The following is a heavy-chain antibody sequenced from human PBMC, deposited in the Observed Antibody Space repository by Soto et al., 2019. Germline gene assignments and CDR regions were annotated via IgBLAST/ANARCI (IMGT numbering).Heavy chain of an antibody. V-gene: IGHV3-7*01. J-gene: IGHJ3*02. CDR1: GFTFSRYW. CDR3: ARGDTPMITGMDSCDI. Sequence: GGSLRLSCAASGFTFSRYWMNWVRQAPGKGLEWVANIKQDGTEKNYVDSVKGRFTISRDNARNSLYLQMDSLRAEDTAVYFCARGDTPMITGMDSCDIWGQGTMVIVSS. CDR2: IKQDGTEK. D-gene: IGHD5-18*01.